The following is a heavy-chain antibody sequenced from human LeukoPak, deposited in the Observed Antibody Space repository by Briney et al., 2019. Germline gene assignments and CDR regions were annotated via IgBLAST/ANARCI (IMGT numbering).Heavy chain of an antibody. J-gene: IGHJ4*02. D-gene: IGHD5-24*01. CDR3: ARESRTTIPPKLDY. V-gene: IGHV3-21*01. CDR1: GFTFSSYS. Sequence: KPGGSLRLSCAASGFTFSSYSMNWVRQAPGKGLEWVSSISSSSSYIYYADSVKGRFTISRDNAKNSLYLQMNSLRAEDTAVYYCARESRTTIPPKLDYWGQGTLVTVSS. CDR2: ISSSSSYI.